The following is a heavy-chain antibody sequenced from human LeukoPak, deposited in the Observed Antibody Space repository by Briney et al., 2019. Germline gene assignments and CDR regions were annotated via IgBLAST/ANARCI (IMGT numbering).Heavy chain of an antibody. CDR2: VEDTGST. CDR1: GGSINNYY. V-gene: IGHV4-59*01. D-gene: IGHD2-15*01. Sequence: SETLSLTCTVSGGSINNYYWSWIRQPPGKGLEWIGYVEDTGSTKYNPSLKSRVTISLDTSKTQFSLKLTSVTAADTAVYYCARDGHCNGGGCWNAFDIWGQGTMVTVSS. CDR3: ARDGHCNGGGCWNAFDI. J-gene: IGHJ3*02.